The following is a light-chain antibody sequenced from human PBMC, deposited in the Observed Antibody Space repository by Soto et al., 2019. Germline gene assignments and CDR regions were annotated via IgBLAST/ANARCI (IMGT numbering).Light chain of an antibody. Sequence: DIQMTQSPSTLSASVGDRVTITCRASQTISSSLDWYQHKPGKAPKLLIFDATTLQSGVPSRFSGSGFGTEFTLTITGLQPDDFAHYYCQLHNDYAPVTFGQGTKLEIK. CDR3: QLHNDYAPVT. J-gene: IGKJ2*01. CDR1: QTISSS. V-gene: IGKV1-5*01. CDR2: DAT.